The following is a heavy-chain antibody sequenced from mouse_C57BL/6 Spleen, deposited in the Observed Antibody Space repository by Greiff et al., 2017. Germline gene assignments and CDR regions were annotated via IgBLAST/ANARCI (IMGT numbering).Heavy chain of an antibody. D-gene: IGHD1-1*01. J-gene: IGHJ4*01. Sequence: EVQRVESGGGLVKPGGSLKLSCAASGFTFSDYGMHWVRQAPEKGLEWVAYISSGSSTIYYADTVKGRFTISRDNAKNTLFLQMTSLRSEDTAMYYCARPGYGSPYYYAMDYWGQGTSVTVSS. CDR2: ISSGSSTI. CDR1: GFTFSDYG. CDR3: ARPGYGSPYYYAMDY. V-gene: IGHV5-17*01.